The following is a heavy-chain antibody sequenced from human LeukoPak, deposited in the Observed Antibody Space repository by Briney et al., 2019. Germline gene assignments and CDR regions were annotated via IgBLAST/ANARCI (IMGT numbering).Heavy chain of an antibody. J-gene: IGHJ4*02. V-gene: IGHV4-39*01. CDR3: ARLERYFDWLQYYFDY. CDR1: GASVSSGSYY. D-gene: IGHD3-9*01. Sequence: SETLSLTCTVSGASVSSGSYYWSWIRQPPGKGLEWIGSIYYSGSTYYNPSLKSRVTISVDTSKNQFSLKLSSVTAADTAVYYCARLERYFDWLQYYFDYWGQGTLVTVSS. CDR2: IYYSGST.